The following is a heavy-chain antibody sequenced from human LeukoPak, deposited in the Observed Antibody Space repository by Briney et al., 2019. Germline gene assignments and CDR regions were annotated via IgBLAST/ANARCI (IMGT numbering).Heavy chain of an antibody. Sequence: GGSLRLSCAASGFKLSSYSMNWVRQAPGKGLEWVSGINWNGGSTGYADSVKGRFTISRDNAKNSLYLQMNSLRAEDTALYYCAREGYCSGGSCPDAFDIWGQGTMVTVSS. CDR2: INWNGGST. V-gene: IGHV3-20*04. D-gene: IGHD2-15*01. CDR1: GFKLSSYS. J-gene: IGHJ3*02. CDR3: AREGYCSGGSCPDAFDI.